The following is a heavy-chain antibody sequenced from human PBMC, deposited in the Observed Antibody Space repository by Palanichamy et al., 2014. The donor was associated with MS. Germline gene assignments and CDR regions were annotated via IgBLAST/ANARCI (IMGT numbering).Heavy chain of an antibody. D-gene: IGHD2-2*01. CDR3: ARDRKYCSSTSCYPLIVNWFDP. V-gene: IGHV3-30-3*01. J-gene: IGHJ5*02. Sequence: LVEVWGRRWSGLGGPSRLSCAASGFTFSSYAMHWVRQAPGKGLEWVAVISYDGSNKYYADSVKGRFTISRDNSKNTLYLQMNSLRAEDTAVYYCARDRKYCSSTSCYPLIVNWFDPWGQGTLVTVSS. CDR2: ISYDGSNK. CDR1: GFTFSSYA.